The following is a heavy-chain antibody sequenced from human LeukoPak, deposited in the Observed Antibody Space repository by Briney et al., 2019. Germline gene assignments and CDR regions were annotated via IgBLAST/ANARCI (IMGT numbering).Heavy chain of an antibody. J-gene: IGHJ6*03. CDR3: AKRGNPAVGHHYLDV. D-gene: IGHD2-2*01. Sequence: GGSLRLSCAASGFTFSIYDMSWVRQAPGKGLEWVSSITLSGANTFYADSVMGRFTISRDNSKNTLYLQMNSLSAEDTAVYYCAKRGNPAVGHHYLDVWGEGTPVSVSS. CDR2: ITLSGANT. CDR1: GFTFSIYD. V-gene: IGHV3-23*01.